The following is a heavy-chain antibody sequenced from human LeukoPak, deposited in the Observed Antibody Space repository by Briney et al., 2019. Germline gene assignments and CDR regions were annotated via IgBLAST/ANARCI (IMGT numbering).Heavy chain of an antibody. J-gene: IGHJ4*02. CDR2: INQDASRK. CDR1: GFSLVSYW. V-gene: IGHV3-7*03. D-gene: IGHD4-17*01. CDR3: ARDNGDYLGGAFDY. Sequence: GGSLRLPCPPSGFSLVSYWMSWVRQAPGKGLDGVANINQDASRKYYAGSVKGRFTISRDNSKNTLYLQMNSLRAEDTAVYYCARDNGDYLGGAFDYWGQGTLVTVSS.